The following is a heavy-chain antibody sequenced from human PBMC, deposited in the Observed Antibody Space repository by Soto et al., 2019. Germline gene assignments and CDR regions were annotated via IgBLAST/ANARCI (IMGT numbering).Heavy chain of an antibody. CDR2: ISAYNGNT. CDR3: ARGPYMWIQLRAFDI. CDR1: GYTFTSYG. Sequence: WASVKVSCKASGYTFTSYGISWVRQAPGQGLEWMGWISAYNGNTNYAQKLQGRVTMTTDTSTSTAYMELRSLRSDDTAVYYCARGPYMWIQLRAFDIWGQGTMVTVSS. D-gene: IGHD5-18*01. V-gene: IGHV1-18*04. J-gene: IGHJ3*02.